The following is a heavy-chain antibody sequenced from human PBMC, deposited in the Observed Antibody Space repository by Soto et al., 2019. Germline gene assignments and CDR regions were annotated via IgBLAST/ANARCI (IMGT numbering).Heavy chain of an antibody. CDR2: IIPMFGTT. V-gene: IGHV1-69*13. CDR1: GGTFSSHA. D-gene: IGHD6-13*01. CDR3: ARAAIHGSSWYFWFDT. Sequence: RASVKVSCKTSGGTFSSHAINWVRQAPGQGLEWMGGIIPMFGTTNYAQKFKGRVTISADESTSTAYMELSSLRSEDAAVYYCARAAIHGSSWYFWFDTWGQGTLVTVSS. J-gene: IGHJ5*02.